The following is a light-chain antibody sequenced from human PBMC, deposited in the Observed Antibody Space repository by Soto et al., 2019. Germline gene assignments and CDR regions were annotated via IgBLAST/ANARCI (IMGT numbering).Light chain of an antibody. CDR1: QSVDTTF. CDR3: QQSMSSVT. V-gene: IGKV3-20*01. J-gene: IGKJ1*01. CDR2: GAS. Sequence: EIVLTQSPGSLSLSPGQRATLSCRASQSVDTTFFAWYQKKPGQAPRLLIYGASKRATGIPDRFSGSGSGTEFTLIISRLEPEDFAVYYCQQSMSSVTFGQGTKVEIK.